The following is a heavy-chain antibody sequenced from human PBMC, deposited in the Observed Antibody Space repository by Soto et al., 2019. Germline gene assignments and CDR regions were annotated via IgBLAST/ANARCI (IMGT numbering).Heavy chain of an antibody. CDR1: GGSISSSSYY. D-gene: IGHD3-10*01. CDR3: ARDGYMVRGVIDY. J-gene: IGHJ4*02. V-gene: IGHV4-39*07. CDR2: IYYSGST. Sequence: SETLSLTCTVSGGSISSSSYYWGWIRQPPGKGLEWIGSIYYSGSTYYNPSLKSRVTISVDTSKNQFSLKLSSVTAADTAVYYCARDGYMVRGVIDYWGQGTLVTVSS.